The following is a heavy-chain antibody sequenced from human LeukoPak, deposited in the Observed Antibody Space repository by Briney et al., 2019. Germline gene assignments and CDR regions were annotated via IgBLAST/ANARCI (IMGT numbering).Heavy chain of an antibody. CDR3: ARSRDPLRYFDWLLDYYYYMDV. CDR1: GGSFSGYY. D-gene: IGHD3-9*01. Sequence: SETLSLTCAVYGGSFSGYYWSWIRQPPGKGLEWIGEINHSGSTNYNPSLRSRVTISVDTSKNQFSLKLSSVTAADTAVYYCARSRDPLRYFDWLLDYYYYMDVWGKGTTVTISS. V-gene: IGHV4-34*01. CDR2: INHSGST. J-gene: IGHJ6*03.